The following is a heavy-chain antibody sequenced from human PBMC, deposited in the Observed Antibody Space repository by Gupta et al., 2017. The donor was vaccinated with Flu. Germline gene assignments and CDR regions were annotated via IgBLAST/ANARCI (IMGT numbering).Heavy chain of an antibody. CDR3: ERWAATESIDY. V-gene: IGHV6-1*01. Sequence: SRDSAAWNGIRQTATKGVEWLGRTYYRSKWYNDYAVSVKSRVTINPDTSKNQFSLQPNAVTPEDTAVYDCERWAATESIDYWGQGTLGTVSS. CDR1: SRDSAA. J-gene: IGHJ4*02. D-gene: IGHD6-13*01. CDR2: TYYRSKWYN.